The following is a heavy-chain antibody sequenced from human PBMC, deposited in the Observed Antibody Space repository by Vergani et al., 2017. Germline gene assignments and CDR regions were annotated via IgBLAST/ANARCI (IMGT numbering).Heavy chain of an antibody. D-gene: IGHD6-13*01. CDR2: ISYDGSNK. Sequence: QVQLVESGGGVVQPGRSLRLSCAASGFTFSSYSMHWVRQAPGKGLEWVAVISYDGSNKYYADSVKGRFTISRDNSKNTLYLQMNSLRAEDTAVYYCAKVLAKQQLVRFGDYYYGMDVWGQGTTVTVSS. V-gene: IGHV3-30*18. CDR3: AKVLAKQQLVRFGDYYYGMDV. CDR1: GFTFSSYS. J-gene: IGHJ6*02.